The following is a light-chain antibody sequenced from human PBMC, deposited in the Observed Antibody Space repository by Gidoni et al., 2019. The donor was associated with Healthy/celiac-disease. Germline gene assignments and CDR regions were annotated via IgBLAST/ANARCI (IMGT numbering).Light chain of an antibody. Sequence: ELVLTQSPGTLSLSPGERATLSCRASQSVSNSYLAWYQQKPGQAPRLLIYGASSRATGIPDRFSGSGSGTDFTLTINRLEPEDFAVYHCQQYARSWTFGQGTKVEIK. CDR3: QQYARSWT. V-gene: IGKV3-20*01. J-gene: IGKJ1*01. CDR2: GAS. CDR1: QSVSNSY.